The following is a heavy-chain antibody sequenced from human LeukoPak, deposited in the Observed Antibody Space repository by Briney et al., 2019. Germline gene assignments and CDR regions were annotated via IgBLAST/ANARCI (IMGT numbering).Heavy chain of an antibody. Sequence: GASVKVSCKASGYTFTGYYMHWVRQAPGRGLEWMGWINPNSGGTNYAQKFQGRVTMTRDTSISTAYMELSRLRSDDTAVYYCARAHSSSWYYFDYWGQGTLVTVSS. J-gene: IGHJ4*02. CDR1: GYTFTGYY. V-gene: IGHV1-2*02. D-gene: IGHD6-13*01. CDR2: INPNSGGT. CDR3: ARAHSSSWYYFDY.